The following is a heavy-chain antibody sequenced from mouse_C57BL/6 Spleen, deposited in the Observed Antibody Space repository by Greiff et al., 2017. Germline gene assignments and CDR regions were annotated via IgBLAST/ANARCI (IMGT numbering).Heavy chain of an antibody. CDR3: ARSDCYYFAWFAY. CDR1: GYTFTSYW. CDR2: INPSNGGT. J-gene: IGHJ3*01. V-gene: IGHV1-53*01. D-gene: IGHD2-3*01. Sequence: VQLQQSGTELVKPGASVKLSCKASGYTFTSYWMHWVKQRPGQGLEWIGNINPSNGGTNYNEKFKSKATLTVDKSSSTAYMQLSSLTSEDSAVYYFARSDCYYFAWFAYWGQGTLVTVSA.